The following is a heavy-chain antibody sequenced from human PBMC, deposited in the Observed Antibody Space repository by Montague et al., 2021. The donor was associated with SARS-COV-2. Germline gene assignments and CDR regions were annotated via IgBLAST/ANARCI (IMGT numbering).Heavy chain of an antibody. D-gene: IGHD3-10*01. J-gene: IGHJ4*02. CDR3: ARGMIRGVTTPFDY. Sequence: SETLSLTCSVSSGSIISSGYYWGWIRQPPGKELEWIGNIYYSGTTYYNPSLQSRGTISVDTSKNHSSLRLSSVTAADTAVYFCARGMIRGVTTPFDYWGQGSQVTVSS. V-gene: IGHV4-39*02. CDR2: IYYSGTT. CDR1: SGSIISSGYY.